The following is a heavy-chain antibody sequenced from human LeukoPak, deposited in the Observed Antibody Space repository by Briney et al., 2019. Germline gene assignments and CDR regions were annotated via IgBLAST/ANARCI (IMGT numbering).Heavy chain of an antibody. Sequence: SETLSLTGTGSGGSISNGSYYWSWLRQPAGKGLEWIGRIYTSGSTNYNPSLKSRVTISLDTSKNQFSLKLSSVTAADTAVYYCANSIDFDYGDYYFDYWGQGALVTISS. CDR3: ANSIDFDYGDYYFDY. J-gene: IGHJ4*02. D-gene: IGHD4-17*01. CDR1: GGSISNGSYY. CDR2: IYTSGST. V-gene: IGHV4-61*02.